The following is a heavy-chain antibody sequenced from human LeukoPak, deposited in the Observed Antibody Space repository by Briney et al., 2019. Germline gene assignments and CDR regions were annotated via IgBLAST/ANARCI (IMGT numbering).Heavy chain of an antibody. V-gene: IGHV3-30*02. CDR1: GSTFSSYG. CDR2: IRYDGSNK. D-gene: IGHD1-26*01. Sequence: GGSLRLSCAASGSTFSSYGMHWVRQAPGKGLEWVAFIRYDGSNKYYADSVKGRFTISRDNSKNTLYLQMNSLRAEDTAVYYCAFSGSYYVGYYYYYMDVWGKGTTVTVSS. CDR3: AFSGSYYVGYYYYYMDV. J-gene: IGHJ6*03.